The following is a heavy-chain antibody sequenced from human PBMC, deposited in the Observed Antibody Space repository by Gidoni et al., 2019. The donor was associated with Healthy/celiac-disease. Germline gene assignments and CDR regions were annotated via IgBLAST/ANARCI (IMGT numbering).Heavy chain of an antibody. J-gene: IGHJ4*02. V-gene: IGHV3-21*01. Sequence: EVQLVESGGGLVKPGGSLRLSCAASGFTFSSDSMNWVRQAPGKGLEWVSSISSSSSYIYYADSVKGRFTISRDNAKNSLYLQMNSLRAEDTAVYYCARFRGYCSGGSCNFDYWGQGTLVTVSS. CDR3: ARFRGYCSGGSCNFDY. CDR1: GFTFSSDS. CDR2: ISSSSSYI. D-gene: IGHD2-15*01.